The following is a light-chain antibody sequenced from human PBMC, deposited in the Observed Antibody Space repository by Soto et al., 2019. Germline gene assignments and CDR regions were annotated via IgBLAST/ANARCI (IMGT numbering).Light chain of an antibody. CDR1: QRVSSN. J-gene: IGKJ2*01. CDR2: GAS. CDR3: QQYNSWPPYT. V-gene: IGKV3-15*01. Sequence: EIVMTQSPATLSVSPGERATLSCRASQRVSSNLAWYQQKPGQAPRLLIYGASTRATGIPARFSGSGSGTEFTLTISGLQSEDFAVYYCQQYNSWPPYTFGQGTKLEI.